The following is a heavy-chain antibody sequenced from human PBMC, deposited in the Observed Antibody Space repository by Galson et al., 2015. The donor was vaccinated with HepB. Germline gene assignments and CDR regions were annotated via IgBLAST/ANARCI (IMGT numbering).Heavy chain of an antibody. Sequence: SLRLSCAASGFTFSSYAMSWVRQAPGKGLEWVSAIGSGGIDTHYADSVKGRFTISKDNSKNILFLQMNSLSAEDTAVYYCARPLVTVAGTRWFDPWGQGTLVTVSS. CDR3: ARPLVTVAGTRWFDP. CDR1: GFTFSSYA. CDR2: IGSGGIDT. J-gene: IGHJ5*02. V-gene: IGHV3-23*01. D-gene: IGHD6-19*01.